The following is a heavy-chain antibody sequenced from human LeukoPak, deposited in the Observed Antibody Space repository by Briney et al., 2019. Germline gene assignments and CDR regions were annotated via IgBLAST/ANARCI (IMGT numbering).Heavy chain of an antibody. D-gene: IGHD3-22*01. CDR3: ARENSSYYCLCYY. J-gene: IGHJ4*02. CDR2: IWYDGSNK. V-gene: IGHV3-33*01. Sequence: PGGSLRLSCAASGFTFSNYGMNSVRQAPGKGLEWVAVIWYDGSNKYYADSVKGRVTISGDNSNNTLYLQMNSLRAEETAVYYCARENSSYYCLCYYWGQGILVTVTS. CDR1: GFTFSNYG.